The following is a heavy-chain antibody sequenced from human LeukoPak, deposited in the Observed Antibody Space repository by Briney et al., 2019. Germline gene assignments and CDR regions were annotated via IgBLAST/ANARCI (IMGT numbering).Heavy chain of an antibody. CDR1: GGSISSYY. CDR3: ARDLRGCTNGVCYRDAFDI. J-gene: IGHJ3*02. Sequence: SETLSLTCTVSGGSISSYYWSWIRQPPGKGLEWIGYIYYSGSTNYNPSLKSRVTISVDTSKNQFSLKLSSVTAADTAVYYCARDLRGCTNGVCYRDAFDIWGQGTMVTVSS. V-gene: IGHV4-59*01. D-gene: IGHD2-8*01. CDR2: IYYSGST.